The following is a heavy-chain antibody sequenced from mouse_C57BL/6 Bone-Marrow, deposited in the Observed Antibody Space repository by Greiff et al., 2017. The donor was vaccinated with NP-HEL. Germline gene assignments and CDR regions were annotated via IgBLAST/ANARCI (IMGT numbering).Heavy chain of an antibody. V-gene: IGHV1-50*01. D-gene: IGHD1-1*01. CDR1: GYTFTSYW. CDR3: AGYGSSPYYYAMDY. J-gene: IGHJ4*01. CDR2: IDPSDSYT. Sequence: QVQLQQSGAELVKPGASVKLSCKASGYTFTSYWMQWVKQRPGQGLEWIGEIDPSDSYTNYNQKFKGKATLTVDTSSSTAYMQLSSLTSEDSAVYYCAGYGSSPYYYAMDYWGQGTSVTVSS.